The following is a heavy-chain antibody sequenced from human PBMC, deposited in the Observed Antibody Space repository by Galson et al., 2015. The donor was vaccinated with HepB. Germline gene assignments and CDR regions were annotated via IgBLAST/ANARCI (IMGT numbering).Heavy chain of an antibody. V-gene: IGHV3-30-3*01. CDR3: ARDRGLLWFGESSYYGMDV. CDR2: ISYDGSNK. D-gene: IGHD3-10*01. Sequence: SLRLSCAASGFTFSSYAMHWVRQAPGKGLEWVAVISYDGSNKYYADSMKGRFTISRDNSKNTLYLQMNSLRAEDTAVYYCARDRGLLWFGESSYYGMDVWGQGTTVTVSS. CDR1: GFTFSSYA. J-gene: IGHJ6*02.